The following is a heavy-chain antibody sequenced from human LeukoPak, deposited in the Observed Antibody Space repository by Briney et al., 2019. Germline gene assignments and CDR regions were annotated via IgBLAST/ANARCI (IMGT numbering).Heavy chain of an antibody. D-gene: IGHD2-2*01. CDR3: ERGKYCSSTSCDRSFYY. J-gene: IGHJ4*02. CDR1: GGTFSSYA. CDR2: IIPIFGTA. Sequence: SVKVSCKASGGTFSSYAISWVRQAPGQGLEWMGGIIPIFGTANYAQKFQGRVTITTDESTSTAYMELSSLRSEDTAVYYCERGKYCSSTSCDRSFYYWGQGTLVTVSS. V-gene: IGHV1-69*05.